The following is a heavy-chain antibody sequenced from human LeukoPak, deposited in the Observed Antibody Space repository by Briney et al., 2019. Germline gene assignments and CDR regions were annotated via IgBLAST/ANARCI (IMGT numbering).Heavy chain of an antibody. Sequence: GGSLRLSCAASGFTFDDYAMPWVRQAPGKGLEWVSGISWNSGSIGYADSVKGRFTISRDNAKNSLYLQMNSLRAEDTALYYCAKDGPGSSSSFYYFDYWGQGTLVTVSS. CDR1: GFTFDDYA. J-gene: IGHJ4*02. V-gene: IGHV3-9*01. D-gene: IGHD6-13*01. CDR2: ISWNSGSI. CDR3: AKDGPGSSSSFYYFDY.